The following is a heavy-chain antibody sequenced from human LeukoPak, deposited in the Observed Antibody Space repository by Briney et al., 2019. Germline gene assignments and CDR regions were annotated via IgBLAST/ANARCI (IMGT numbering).Heavy chain of an antibody. Sequence: GGSLRLSCAASGFSFSSYAMHWVRQAPGKGPEYVSAISSNGDHTFYGDSVKGRFTISRDNSKNTLYLQMNSLRAEDTAVYYCAKDWTGTKPFDLWGRGTLVTVSS. D-gene: IGHD3/OR15-3a*01. J-gene: IGHJ2*01. CDR3: AKDWTGTKPFDL. CDR2: ISSNGDHT. CDR1: GFSFSSYA. V-gene: IGHV3-64*02.